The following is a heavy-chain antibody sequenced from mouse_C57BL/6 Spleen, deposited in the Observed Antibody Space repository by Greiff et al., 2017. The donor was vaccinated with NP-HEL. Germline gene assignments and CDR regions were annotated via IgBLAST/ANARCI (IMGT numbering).Heavy chain of an antibody. J-gene: IGHJ3*01. CDR1: GFTFSSYA. V-gene: IGHV5-4*03. D-gene: IGHD4-1*01. CDR2: ISDGGSYT. CDR3: ARGTGTGEFAY. Sequence: EVKLMESGGGLVKPGGSLKLSCAASGFTFSSYAMSWVRQTPEKRLEWVATISDGGSYTYYPDNVKGRFTISRDNAKNNLYLQMSHLKSEDTAMYYCARGTGTGEFAYWGQGTLVTVSA.